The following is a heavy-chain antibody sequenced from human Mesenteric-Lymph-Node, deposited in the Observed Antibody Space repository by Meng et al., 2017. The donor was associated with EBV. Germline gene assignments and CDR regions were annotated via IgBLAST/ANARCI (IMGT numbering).Heavy chain of an antibody. V-gene: IGHV4-61*01. D-gene: IGHD2-15*01. CDR1: DVSVSRARSY. Sequence: QLPLQDPAPVLVNPSEPLSLTCTVSDVSVSRARSYWRSIRQPPGKALEWIGSFYYTGFTDYNPSLQSRVTLSVDTSKNQFSLKLTSVTAADTAVYYCARGPHPGYCYGGSCYDWGQGTLVTVSS. J-gene: IGHJ4*02. CDR3: ARGPHPGYCYGGSCYD. CDR2: FYYTGFT.